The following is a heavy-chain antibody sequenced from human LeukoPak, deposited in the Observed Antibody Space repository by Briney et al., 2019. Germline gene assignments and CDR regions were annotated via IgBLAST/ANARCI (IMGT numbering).Heavy chain of an antibody. CDR2: IIPIFGTA. J-gene: IGHJ3*02. V-gene: IGHV1-69*05. Sequence: ASVKVSCKASGGTFSRYAISWVRRAPGQGLEWMGGIIPIFGTANYAQKFQGRVTITTDESTSTAYMKLSSLRSEDTAVYYCARSQIVVVPAAPGGDAFDIWGQGTMVTVSS. CDR3: ARSQIVVVPAAPGGDAFDI. CDR1: GGTFSRYA. D-gene: IGHD2-2*01.